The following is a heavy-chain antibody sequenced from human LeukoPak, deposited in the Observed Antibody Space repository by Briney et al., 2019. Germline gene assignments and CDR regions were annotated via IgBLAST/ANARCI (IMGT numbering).Heavy chain of an antibody. CDR2: INPNSGST. D-gene: IGHD2-2*01. CDR3: ARAQALPAAMYGGY. Sequence: EASVKVSCKASGYIFTDYYMHWVRQAPGQELGWMGRINPNSGSTNYAKKFQGRLTMTRDTSISTAYTELSSLRSEDAATYYCARAQALPAAMYGGYWGQGTRVTVSS. CDR1: GYIFTDYY. J-gene: IGHJ4*02. V-gene: IGHV1/OR15-1*01.